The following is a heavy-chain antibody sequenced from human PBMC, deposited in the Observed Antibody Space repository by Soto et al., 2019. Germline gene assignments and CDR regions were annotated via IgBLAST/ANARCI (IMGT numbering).Heavy chain of an antibody. CDR1: GGAFGSDP. Sequence: QVQLVQSGAEVKKPGSSVKVSCKASGGAFGSDPISWVRQAPGPGPEWSGGIIPMFDLVNFAHKFQGRLTITADEYTSTSYRELSSLRSEDTAVYYCAREGDHEYFDLWGQGTLVTVSS. V-gene: IGHV1-69*01. CDR2: IIPMFDLV. CDR3: AREGDHEYFDL. J-gene: IGHJ4*02.